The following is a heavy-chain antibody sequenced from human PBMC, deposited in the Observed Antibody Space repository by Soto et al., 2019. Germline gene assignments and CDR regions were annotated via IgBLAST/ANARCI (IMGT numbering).Heavy chain of an antibody. V-gene: IGHV4-59*01. CDR2: IYNSGST. CDR3: ATYDYSNHYFDC. Sequence: SETLSLTFAVSGDSISSYYLSWIRQPPGKGLEWIALIYNSGSTHYTPSLKSRVTISVDTSKKQISLKLTSVTAADTAVYYCATYDYSNHYFDCWGQGTLVTVSS. CDR1: GDSISSYY. D-gene: IGHD4-4*01. J-gene: IGHJ4*02.